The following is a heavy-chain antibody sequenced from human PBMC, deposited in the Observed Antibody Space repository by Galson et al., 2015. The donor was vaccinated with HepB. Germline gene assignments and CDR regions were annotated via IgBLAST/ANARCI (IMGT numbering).Heavy chain of an antibody. CDR1: GYTFTAYY. D-gene: IGHD1-14*01. Sequence: SVKVSCKASGYTFTAYYMHWVRQAPGQGLEWMGRINPNSGGTNYAQKFQGRVTITRDTSISTVYMELSRLRSDDTAVYYCARAGTTWGLFYYYGMDVWGQGTTVTVSS. V-gene: IGHV1-2*06. J-gene: IGHJ6*02. CDR3: ARAGTTWGLFYYYGMDV. CDR2: INPNSGGT.